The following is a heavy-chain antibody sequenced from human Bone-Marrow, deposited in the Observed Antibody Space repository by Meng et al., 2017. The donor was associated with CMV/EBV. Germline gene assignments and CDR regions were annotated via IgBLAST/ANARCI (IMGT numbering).Heavy chain of an antibody. CDR1: GFTFSDFY. D-gene: IGHD1-26*01. CDR2: ISSSGGTI. CDR3: ASGVWGLDY. V-gene: IGHV3-11*04. Sequence: GGSLRLSCGASGFTFSDFYMSWIRQAPGKGLEWVSYISSSGGTILYADSVKGRFTISRDNAKNSLYLQMNSLRGEDTAVYYCASGVWGLDYWGQGTLVTVSS. J-gene: IGHJ4*02.